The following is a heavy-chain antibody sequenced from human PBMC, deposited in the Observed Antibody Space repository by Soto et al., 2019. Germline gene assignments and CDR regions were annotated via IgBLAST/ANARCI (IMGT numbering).Heavy chain of an antibody. CDR2: IFHTGST. CDR3: AKVRGYASGWRYFDY. Sequence: SETLSLTCNVSGGSISGYYWSWIRQAPGKGLQWIGYIFHTGSTSYNPSLRSRVTISVDTSKNQFSLNMKSVTAADTAVYYCAKVRGYASGWRYFDYWGQGTLVTVSS. CDR1: GGSISGYY. D-gene: IGHD5-12*01. J-gene: IGHJ4*02. V-gene: IGHV4-59*01.